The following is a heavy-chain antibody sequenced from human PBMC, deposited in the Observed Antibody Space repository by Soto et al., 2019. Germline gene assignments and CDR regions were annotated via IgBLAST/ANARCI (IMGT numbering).Heavy chain of an antibody. J-gene: IGHJ4*02. CDR3: AIPQGYYDFWSGYSETLDY. D-gene: IGHD3-3*01. V-gene: IGHV3-7*05. Sequence: GSLRLSCAASGFTFSSYWMSWVRQAPGKGLEWVANIKQDGSEKYYVDSVKGRFTISRDNAKNSLYLQMNSLRAEDTAVYYCAIPQGYYDFWSGYSETLDYWGQGTLVTVSS. CDR1: GFTFSSYW. CDR2: IKQDGSEK.